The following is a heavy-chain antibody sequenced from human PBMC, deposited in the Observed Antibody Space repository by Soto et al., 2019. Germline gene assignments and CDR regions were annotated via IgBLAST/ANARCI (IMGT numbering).Heavy chain of an antibody. CDR1: GFTFSSYW. J-gene: IGHJ4*02. D-gene: IGHD3-22*01. Sequence: EVQLVESGGGLVQPGGSLRLSCAASGFTFSSYWMHWVRQAPGKGLVWVSRINTDGSSTSYADSVKGRFTISRDNAENTLYLQMNSLTAGDAAVYYCARGETRHSSLSVYWGQGTLVTVAS. CDR2: INTDGSST. V-gene: IGHV3-74*01. CDR3: ARGETRHSSLSVY.